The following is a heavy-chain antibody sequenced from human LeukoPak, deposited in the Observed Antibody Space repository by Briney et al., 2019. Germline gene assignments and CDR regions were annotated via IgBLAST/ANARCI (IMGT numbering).Heavy chain of an antibody. Sequence: NPSETLSLTCTVSGGSISSYYWSWIRQPAGKGLEWIGRIYTSGSTNYNPSLESRVTMSVDTSKNQFSLKLSSVTAADTAVYYCARDPCSGGSCYSQLWGQGTLVTVSS. V-gene: IGHV4-4*07. D-gene: IGHD2-15*01. CDR2: IYTSGST. CDR1: GGSISSYY. J-gene: IGHJ4*02. CDR3: ARDPCSGGSCYSQL.